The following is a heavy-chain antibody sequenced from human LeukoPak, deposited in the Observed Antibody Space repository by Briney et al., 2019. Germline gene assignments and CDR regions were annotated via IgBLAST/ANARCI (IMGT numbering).Heavy chain of an antibody. D-gene: IGHD4-23*01. J-gene: IGHJ4*02. CDR1: GGTFSSYA. Sequence: SVKVSCKASGGTFSSYAISWVRQAPGQGLEWMGRIIPILGIANYAQKFQGRVTITADKSTSTAYMELSSLRSEDTAVYYCARGRRYGGNSGGGFDYWGQGTLVTVSS. CDR2: IIPILGIA. V-gene: IGHV1-69*04. CDR3: ARGRRYGGNSGGGFDY.